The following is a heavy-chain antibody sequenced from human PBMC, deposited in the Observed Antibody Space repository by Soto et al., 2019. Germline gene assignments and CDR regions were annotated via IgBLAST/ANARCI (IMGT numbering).Heavy chain of an antibody. Sequence: EVQLVESGGGLVQPGGPRRLSFSALGFSFRDYNMTWVGQPQGKGLEGVSYIRSTSTSIHYAGPVGGRFTISRDSAKSSLYLQMNSLRDEDTAVYYCVREGITETPRVGFYYGMDVWGQGTTVTVSS. CDR1: GFSFRDYN. V-gene: IGHV3-48*02. J-gene: IGHJ6*02. D-gene: IGHD1-20*01. CDR3: VREGITETPRVGFYYGMDV. CDR2: IRSTSTSI.